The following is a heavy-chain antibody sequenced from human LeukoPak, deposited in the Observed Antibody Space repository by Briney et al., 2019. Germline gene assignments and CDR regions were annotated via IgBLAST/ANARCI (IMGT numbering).Heavy chain of an antibody. J-gene: IGHJ4*02. V-gene: IGHV1-69*13. CDR3: VREAAALFDY. CDR1: GGTFSSYA. D-gene: IGHD6-13*01. CDR2: IIPIFGTA. Sequence: GASVKVSCKASGGTFSSYAISWVRQAPGQGLEWMGGIIPIFGTANYAQKFQGRVTITADESTSTAYMELSSLRSEDTAVYYCVREAAALFDYWGQGTLVTVSS.